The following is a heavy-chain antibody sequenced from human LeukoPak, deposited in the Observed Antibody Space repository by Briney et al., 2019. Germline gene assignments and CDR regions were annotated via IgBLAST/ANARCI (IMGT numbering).Heavy chain of an antibody. CDR1: GGTFSSYA. CDR3: ARDGGRYCSGGSCYSI. D-gene: IGHD2-15*01. Sequence: SVKVSCKASGGTFSSYAISWVRQAPGQGLEWMGGIIPIFGTANYAQKFQGRVTITADESTSTAYMELSSLRSEDTAVYYCARDGGRYCSGGSCYSIWGQGTMVTVSS. J-gene: IGHJ3*02. CDR2: IIPIFGTA. V-gene: IGHV1-69*01.